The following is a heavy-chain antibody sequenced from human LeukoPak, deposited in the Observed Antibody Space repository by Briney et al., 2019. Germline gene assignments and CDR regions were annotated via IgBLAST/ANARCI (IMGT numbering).Heavy chain of an antibody. CDR2: INDSGGST. Sequence: PGGSLRLSCAASGFTVSSKYMSWVRQAPGKGLEWVSAINDSGGSTYYADSVKGRFTISRDNSKNTLYLQMNSLRAEDTAVYYCAKPAISSRGWYYDYWGQGTLVTVSS. CDR1: GFTVSSKY. J-gene: IGHJ4*02. V-gene: IGHV3-23*01. D-gene: IGHD6-19*01. CDR3: AKPAISSRGWYYDY.